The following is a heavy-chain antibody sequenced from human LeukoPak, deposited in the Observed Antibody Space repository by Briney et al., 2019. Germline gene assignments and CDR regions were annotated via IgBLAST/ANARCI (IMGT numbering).Heavy chain of an antibody. CDR1: GGSISGYH. D-gene: IGHD6-19*01. J-gene: IGHJ4*02. Sequence: SETLSLTCTVSGGSISGYHWSWVRQPPGKGLEWIGCLYYSGSTNYNPSLKSRVTISIDTSKNQFSLKLSSVTAADTAVYYCARADSSGWYEGLIYFDYWGQGTLVTVSS. V-gene: IGHV4-59*01. CDR3: ARADSSGWYEGLIYFDY. CDR2: LYYSGST.